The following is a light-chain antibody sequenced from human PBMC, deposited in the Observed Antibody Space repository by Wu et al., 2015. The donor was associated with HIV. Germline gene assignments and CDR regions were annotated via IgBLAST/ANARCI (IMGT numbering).Light chain of an antibody. Sequence: VLTQSPDTLSVSPGEVGTLFCRANQGVSSLAWYQHKHGQPPRLVIYDTSRRASGIPDRFTGSGSGTNFFLTITRLEPEDFGVYFCQDRQSFGQGTEVDMK. V-gene: IGKV3D-20*02. CDR3: QDRQS. CDR2: DTS. CDR1: QGVSS. J-gene: IGKJ2*01.